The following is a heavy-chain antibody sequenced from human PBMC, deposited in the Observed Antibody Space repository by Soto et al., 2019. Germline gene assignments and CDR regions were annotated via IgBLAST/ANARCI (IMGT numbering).Heavy chain of an antibody. Sequence: QVQLQESGPGLVKPSETLSLTCTVSGGSISSYYWSWIRQPPGKGLEWIGYIYYSGSTKYNPSLKSRVTLSVDTSKNQFSLKLSSVPAADTAVYYCARATGYNWFDPWGQGTLVTVSS. J-gene: IGHJ5*02. CDR3: ARATGYNWFDP. CDR2: IYYSGST. CDR1: GGSISSYY. V-gene: IGHV4-59*01.